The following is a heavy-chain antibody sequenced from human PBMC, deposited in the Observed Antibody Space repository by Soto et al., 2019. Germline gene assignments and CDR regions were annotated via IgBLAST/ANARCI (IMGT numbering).Heavy chain of an antibody. J-gene: IGHJ6*02. D-gene: IGHD2-2*01. CDR2: IYHSGST. Sequence: QLQLQESGSGLVKPSQTLSLTCAVSGGSISSGGYSWSWIRQPPGKGLQWIGYIYHSGSTYYNPSIKTRVTTSVDRSMNQFSLKLRSVAAADTAGYYCASVPDVWGQGTTVTVSS. V-gene: IGHV4-30-2*01. CDR3: ASVPDV. CDR1: GGSISSGGYS.